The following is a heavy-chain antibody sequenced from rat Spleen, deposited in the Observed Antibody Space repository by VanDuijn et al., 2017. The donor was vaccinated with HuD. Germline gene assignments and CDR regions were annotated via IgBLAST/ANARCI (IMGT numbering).Heavy chain of an antibody. CDR2: IWGDGSA. CDR3: TRVNVYYRSEYFDY. CDR1: GFSLGSKS. Sequence: QVQLKESGPGLVQPSQTLSLACTVSGFSLGSKSVHWVRQPPGKGLEWMGGIWGDGSADYNSALKSRLSITRDTSKRQVILKMKSLQPDDTAIYFCTRVNVYYRSEYFDYWGQGLMVTVSS. D-gene: IGHD1-6*01. J-gene: IGHJ2*01. V-gene: IGHV2-1*01.